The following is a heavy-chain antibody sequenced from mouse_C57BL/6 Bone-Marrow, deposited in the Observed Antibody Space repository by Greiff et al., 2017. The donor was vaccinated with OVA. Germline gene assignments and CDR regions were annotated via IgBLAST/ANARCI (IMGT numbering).Heavy chain of an antibody. D-gene: IGHD1-1*01. CDR3: ARGKNYYGSSLDY. Sequence: VQLQQSGAELVRPGASVTLSCKASGYTFTDYEMHWVKQTPVHGLEWIGAIDPETGGTAYNQKFKGKAILTADKSSSTAYMQLSSLTSEDSAVYYCARGKNYYGSSLDYWGQGTTLTVSS. J-gene: IGHJ2*01. CDR2: IDPETGGT. V-gene: IGHV1-15*01. CDR1: GYTFTDYE.